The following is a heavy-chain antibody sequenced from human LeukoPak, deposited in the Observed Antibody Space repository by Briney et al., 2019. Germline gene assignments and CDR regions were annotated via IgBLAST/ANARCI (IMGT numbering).Heavy chain of an antibody. Sequence: GGSLRLSCEASGFTFSSYSVNWVRQAPGRGLEWVSSISSSSSYIYYADSVKGRFTISRDNAKDSLYLQMNSLRAEDTAVYYCARDPGSGYEEHFDYWGQGTLVTVSS. CDR2: ISSSSSYI. CDR1: GFTFSSYS. CDR3: ARDPGSGYEEHFDY. D-gene: IGHD5-12*01. J-gene: IGHJ4*02. V-gene: IGHV3-21*04.